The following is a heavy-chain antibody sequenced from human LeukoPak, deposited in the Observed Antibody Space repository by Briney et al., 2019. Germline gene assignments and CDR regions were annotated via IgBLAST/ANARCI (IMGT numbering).Heavy chain of an antibody. CDR2: ISSGATTT. V-gene: IGHV3-23*01. J-gene: IGHJ4*02. D-gene: IGHD6-13*01. CDR3: ARAYSSTWYDSPLDY. Sequence: PGGSLRLSCAASGFTFNNYAMSWVRQAPGTGLEWVSTISSGATTTYYADSVKGRFSVSRDNSKNTLHLQANSLRVEDTAVYYCARAYSSTWYDSPLDYWGQGTLVTVSS. CDR1: GFTFNNYA.